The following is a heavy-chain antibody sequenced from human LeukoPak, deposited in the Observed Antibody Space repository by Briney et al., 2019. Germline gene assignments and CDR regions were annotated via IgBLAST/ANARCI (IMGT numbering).Heavy chain of an antibody. J-gene: IGHJ4*02. CDR1: GYTFTGYW. CDR2: INPNTGNT. CDR3: ARSSGYYFSYDY. D-gene: IGHD3-22*01. Sequence: ASVKVSCEASGYTFTGYWMHWVRQAPGQGLEWMGWINPNTGNTNCAERFQGRVTVTRDTSINTAYMELNSLRSDDTAVYYCARSSGYYFSYDYWGQGTLVTVSS. V-gene: IGHV1-2*02.